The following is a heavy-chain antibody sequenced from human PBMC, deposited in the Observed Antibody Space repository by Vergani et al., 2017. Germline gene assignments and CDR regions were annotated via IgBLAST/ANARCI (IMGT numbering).Heavy chain of an antibody. J-gene: IGHJ3*02. CDR3: AREVPRYSSGPLAFDI. D-gene: IGHD6-19*01. CDR1: GFTFSSYG. Sequence: QVQLVESGGGVVQPGRSLRLSCAASGFTFSSYGMHWVRQAPGKGLEWVAVIWYDGSNKYYADSVKGRFTISRDNSKNTLYLQMNSLIAEDTAVYYCAREVPRYSSGPLAFDIWGRVPMVTVSS. CDR2: IWYDGSNK. V-gene: IGHV3-33*01.